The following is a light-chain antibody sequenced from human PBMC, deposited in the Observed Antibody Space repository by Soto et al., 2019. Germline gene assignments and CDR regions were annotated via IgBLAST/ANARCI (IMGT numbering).Light chain of an antibody. CDR3: MQTLHTPLT. CDR2: MGS. Sequence: DIVMTQSPLSLSVTPGEPASFSCRSSQRLLHSDGHNYLDWYLQKPGQSPQLLIYMGSNRASGVPDRFSGRGAGSDVTLKLSSVEVEDVGGYFCMQTLHTPLTFGGGTKVDIK. J-gene: IGKJ4*01. CDR1: QRLLHSDGHNY. V-gene: IGKV2-28*01.